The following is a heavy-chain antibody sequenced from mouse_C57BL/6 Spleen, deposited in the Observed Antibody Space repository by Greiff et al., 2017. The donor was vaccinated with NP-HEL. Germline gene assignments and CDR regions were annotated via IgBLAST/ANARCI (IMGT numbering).Heavy chain of an antibody. CDR3: AKSAHCFDY. D-gene: IGHD3-1*01. Sequence: VQLQQPGAELVRPGSSVKLSCKASGYTFTSYWMDWVRQRPGQGLEWIGNIYAADSETHYNQKFKDKATLTVDKSSSTAYMQLSSLTSEDSAVYYCAKSAHCFDYWGQGTPLTVSS. J-gene: IGHJ2*01. V-gene: IGHV1-61*01. CDR1: GYTFTSYW. CDR2: IYAADSET.